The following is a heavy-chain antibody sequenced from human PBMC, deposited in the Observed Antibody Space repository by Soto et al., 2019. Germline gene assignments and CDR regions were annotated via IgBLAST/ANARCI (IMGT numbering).Heavy chain of an antibody. CDR3: ARVSELWFGELLWFDP. J-gene: IGHJ5*02. D-gene: IGHD3-10*01. V-gene: IGHV1-18*01. CDR1: GYTFTSYG. Sequence: GASVKVSCKASGYTFTSYGISWVRQAPGQGLEWMGWISAYNGNTNYAQKLQGRVTMTTDTSTSTAYMELRSLRSDDTAVYYRARVSELWFGELLWFDPWGQGTLVTVS. CDR2: ISAYNGNT.